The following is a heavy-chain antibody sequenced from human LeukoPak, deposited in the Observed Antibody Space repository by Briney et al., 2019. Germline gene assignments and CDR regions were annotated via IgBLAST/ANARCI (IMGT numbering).Heavy chain of an antibody. CDR3: ARDLGATIFDFDY. CDR2: ISSIGSII. Sequence: GGSLRLSCAASGFTFDDYAMHWVRQAPGKGLEWVSSISSIGSIIYYADSVKGRFTISRDNAKNSLYLQMNSLRVEDTAVYYCARDLGATIFDFDYWGQGTLVTVSS. D-gene: IGHD1-26*01. J-gene: IGHJ4*02. V-gene: IGHV3-48*01. CDR1: GFTFDDYA.